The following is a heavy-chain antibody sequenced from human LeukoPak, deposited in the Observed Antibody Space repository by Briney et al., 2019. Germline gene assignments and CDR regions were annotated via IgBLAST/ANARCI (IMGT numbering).Heavy chain of an antibody. V-gene: IGHV3-20*01. CDR1: GFTFDDYG. CDR2: INWNGGST. Sequence: PGGSLRLSCAASGFTFDDYGMSWVRQAPGKGLEWVSGINWNGGSTGYADSVKGRFTISRDNAKNSLYLQMNSLRAEDTALYHCARDRVISGSLALDIWGQGTMVTVSS. CDR3: ARDRVISGSLALDI. J-gene: IGHJ3*02. D-gene: IGHD3-22*01.